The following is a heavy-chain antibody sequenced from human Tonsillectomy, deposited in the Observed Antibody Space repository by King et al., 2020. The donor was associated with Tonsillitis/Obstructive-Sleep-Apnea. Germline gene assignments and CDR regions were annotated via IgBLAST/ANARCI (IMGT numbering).Heavy chain of an antibody. CDR1: GFTFTSYA. CDR2: ISDNGAGT. J-gene: IGHJ6*03. Sequence: VQLVESGGGSVQPGGSLRLSCAASGFTFTSYAMTWVRQAPGKGLEWVSSISDNGAGTHYADSVKGRFTISRDNSKNTLYLQMSSLRVDDTAVYYCAGGPAGADYYYMDVWGKGTPVTVSS. CDR3: AGGPAGADYYYMDV. V-gene: IGHV3-23*04. D-gene: IGHD6-19*01.